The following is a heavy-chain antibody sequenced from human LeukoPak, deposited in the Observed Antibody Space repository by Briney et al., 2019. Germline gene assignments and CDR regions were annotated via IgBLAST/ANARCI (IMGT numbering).Heavy chain of an antibody. J-gene: IGHJ6*03. CDR2: VYYSGTT. Sequence: SETLSLTCTVSGGSISNYYWSWIRQSPEKGLEWIGYVYYSGTTNYNPSLKSRVTISVDTSKNQFSLKLNSVTAADTAVYYCARHDYYYYYMDVWGKGTTVTVSS. CDR3: ARHDYYYYYMDV. V-gene: IGHV4-59*08. CDR1: GGSISNYY.